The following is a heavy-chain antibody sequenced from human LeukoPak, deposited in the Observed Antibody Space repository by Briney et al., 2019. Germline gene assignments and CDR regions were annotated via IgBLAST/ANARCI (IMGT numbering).Heavy chain of an antibody. V-gene: IGHV3-73*01. Sequence: GGSLRLSCAASGFTFSGSAMHWVRQASGKGLEWVGRISSRPNSYATSYGASVKGRFTISRDDSKNTAYLQMNSLKTEDTAVYYCTREVDHGDDYLDYWGQGTLVTVSS. J-gene: IGHJ4*02. CDR1: GFTFSGSA. D-gene: IGHD4/OR15-4a*01. CDR3: TREVDHGDDYLDY. CDR2: ISSRPNSYAT.